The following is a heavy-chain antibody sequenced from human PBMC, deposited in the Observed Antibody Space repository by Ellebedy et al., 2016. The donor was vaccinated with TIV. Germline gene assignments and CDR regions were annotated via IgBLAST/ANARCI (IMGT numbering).Heavy chain of an antibody. CDR1: GFTFSNSG. CDR2: FTGGSTAI. CDR3: TSDRWPHYAAC. V-gene: IGHV3-48*04. D-gene: IGHD5-24*01. Sequence: GESLKISCATSGFTFSNSGMNWVRQVPGKGLEWISYFTGGSTAIYYADSVKGRFTITRDNAKNSLYLQMNSLRAEDTAVYYCTSDRWPHYAACWGQGTLVTVSS. J-gene: IGHJ4*02.